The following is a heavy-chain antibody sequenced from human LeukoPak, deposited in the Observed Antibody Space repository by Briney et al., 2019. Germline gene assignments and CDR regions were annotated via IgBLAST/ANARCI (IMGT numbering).Heavy chain of an antibody. CDR1: GYTFTSYD. Sequence: ASVKVSCKASGYTFTSYDINWVRQATGQGLEWMGWMNPNSGNTGYAQKFQGRVTLTRNTSISTAYMELSSLRSEDTAVYYCARGHKRDPYSGSNYWGQGTLVTVSS. CDR2: MNPNSGNT. V-gene: IGHV1-8*01. J-gene: IGHJ4*02. D-gene: IGHD1-26*01. CDR3: ARGHKRDPYSGSNY.